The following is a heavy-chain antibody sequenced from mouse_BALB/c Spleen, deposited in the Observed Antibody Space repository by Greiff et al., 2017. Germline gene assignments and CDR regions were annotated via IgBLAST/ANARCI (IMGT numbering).Heavy chain of an antibody. V-gene: IGHV2-9*02. D-gene: IGHD1-1*01. Sequence: VMLVESGPGLVAPSQSLSITCTVSGFSLTSYGVHWVRQPPGKGLEWLGVIWAGGSTNYNSALMSRLSISKDNSKSQVFLKMNSMQTDDTAMYYCSRDEYYGSSYYAMDYWGQGTSVTVSS. CDR2: IWAGGST. J-gene: IGHJ4*01. CDR1: GFSLTSYG. CDR3: SRDEYYGSSYYAMDY.